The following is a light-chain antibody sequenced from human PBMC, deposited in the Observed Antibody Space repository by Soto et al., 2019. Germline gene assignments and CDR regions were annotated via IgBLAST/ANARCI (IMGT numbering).Light chain of an antibody. CDR3: QQRSNWHLT. CDR1: QSVSSY. V-gene: IGKV3-11*01. CDR2: DAS. J-gene: IGKJ4*01. Sequence: EIGLTQSPATLALSPGERATLSCRASQSVSSYLAWYQQKPGQAPRLLIYDASNRATGIPARFSGSGSGTDFTLTISSLEPEDFAVYYCQQRSNWHLTFGGGTKVDIK.